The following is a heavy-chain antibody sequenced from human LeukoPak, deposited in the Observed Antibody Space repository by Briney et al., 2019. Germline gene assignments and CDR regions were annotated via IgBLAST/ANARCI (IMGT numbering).Heavy chain of an antibody. CDR1: GGSISSYY. D-gene: IGHD5-12*01. CDR2: ISTRAST. Sequence: SETLSLTCTVSGGSISSYYWSWIRQPAGRGLEWIGRISTRASTNYNPSLKSRVTLSVDTSKKHFSPKLSCVTAADTAVYYCARDISGYDPVYFDYWGQGTLVTVSS. CDR3: ARDISGYDPVYFDY. J-gene: IGHJ4*02. V-gene: IGHV4-4*07.